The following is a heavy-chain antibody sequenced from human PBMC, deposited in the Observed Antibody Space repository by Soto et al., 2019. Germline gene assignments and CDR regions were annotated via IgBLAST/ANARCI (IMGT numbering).Heavy chain of an antibody. CDR2: SYASGGT. J-gene: IGHJ6*02. D-gene: IGHD4-17*01. CDR1: GGSISSYY. Sequence: SETLSLTCTVSGGSISSYYWSWIRQPAGKGLEWIGRSYASGGTNYNPSLKSRVTMSADTSKNQLSLRLSSVTAADTAVYYCARDRKQNGDYLPDYYYGMDVWGQGTTVTVSS. V-gene: IGHV4-4*07. CDR3: ARDRKQNGDYLPDYYYGMDV.